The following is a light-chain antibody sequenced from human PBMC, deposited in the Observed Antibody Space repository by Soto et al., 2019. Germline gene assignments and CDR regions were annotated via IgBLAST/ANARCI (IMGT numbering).Light chain of an antibody. CDR2: GAS. CDR1: QSVSSY. CDR3: QQYGSSPPLT. J-gene: IGKJ4*01. V-gene: IGKV3-20*01. Sequence: EIVLTQSPATLSLSPGERATLSCRASQSVSSYLAWYQQKPGQALRLLIYGASSRATGIPDRFSGSGSGTDFTLTISRLEPEDFAVYYCQQYGSSPPLTFGGGTKVDIK.